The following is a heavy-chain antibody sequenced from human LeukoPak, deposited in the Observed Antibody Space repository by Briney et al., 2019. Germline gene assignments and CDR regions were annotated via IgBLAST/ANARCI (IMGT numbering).Heavy chain of an antibody. Sequence: GGSLRLSCVAYGFPFSSYWMTWVRQAPGKGLEWVANIKQDGSKKSYVDSVKGRFTISRDNAKNSLYLQMNSLRAEDTAIYYCTRVGYIDEGIDYWGQGTLVTVSS. D-gene: IGHD5-24*01. CDR2: IKQDGSKK. J-gene: IGHJ4*02. CDR1: GFPFSSYW. CDR3: TRVGYIDEGIDY. V-gene: IGHV3-7*04.